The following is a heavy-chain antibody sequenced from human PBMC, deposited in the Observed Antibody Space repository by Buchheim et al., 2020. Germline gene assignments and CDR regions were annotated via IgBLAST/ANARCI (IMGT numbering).Heavy chain of an antibody. CDR1: GFTFSSYG. Sequence: QVQLVESGGGVVQPGRSLRLSCAASGFTFSSYGMHWVRQAPGKGLEWVAVIWYDGSNKYYADSVKGRFTISEDNSKNTLYLQMNSLRAEDTAVYYCARKGVDGWYYYYMDVWGKGTT. D-gene: IGHD5-24*01. CDR2: IWYDGSNK. J-gene: IGHJ6*03. CDR3: ARKGVDGWYYYYMDV. V-gene: IGHV3-33*01.